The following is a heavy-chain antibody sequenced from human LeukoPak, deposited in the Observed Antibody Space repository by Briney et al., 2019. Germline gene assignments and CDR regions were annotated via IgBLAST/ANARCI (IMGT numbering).Heavy chain of an antibody. CDR1: GYTFTGYY. Sequence: GASVKVSCKASGYTFTGYYMHWVRQAPGQGLEWMGRINPNSGGTNYAQKFQGRVTMTRDTSISTAYMELSRLRSDDTAVYYCARIRASTGKGVGYCSSTSCYGTYYFDYWGQGTLVTVSS. D-gene: IGHD2-2*01. V-gene: IGHV1-2*06. CDR3: ARIRASTGKGVGYCSSTSCYGTYYFDY. J-gene: IGHJ4*02. CDR2: INPNSGGT.